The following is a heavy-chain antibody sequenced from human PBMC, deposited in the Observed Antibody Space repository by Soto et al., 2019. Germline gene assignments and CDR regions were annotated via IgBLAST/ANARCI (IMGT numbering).Heavy chain of an antibody. CDR2: INAGNGDT. D-gene: IGHD1-26*01. CDR3: ARARGLGATPRDY. CDR1: GYTFSSYA. V-gene: IGHV1-3*01. J-gene: IGHJ4*02. Sequence: GASVKVSCKASGYTFSSYAMYWVRQAPGQRLEWVGWINAGNGDTKYSQKFQGRVTITRDTSASTAYMELSSLSSEDTSVYYCARARGLGATPRDYWGQGTLVTVSS.